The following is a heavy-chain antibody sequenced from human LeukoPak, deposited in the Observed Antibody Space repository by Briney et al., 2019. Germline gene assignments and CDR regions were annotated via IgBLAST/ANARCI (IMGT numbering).Heavy chain of an antibody. Sequence: PGRSLRLSCAASGFTFSNYAMHWVRQAPGKGLEWVTLISYDGNSKYYADSVNGRFSISRDNSKNTLYLQMNSLRVEGTAVYYCARDLSGTKYYGSGSYIYWGQGTLVTVSS. V-gene: IGHV3-30-3*01. CDR3: ARDLSGTKYYGSGSYIY. D-gene: IGHD3-10*01. J-gene: IGHJ4*02. CDR2: ISYDGNSK. CDR1: GFTFSNYA.